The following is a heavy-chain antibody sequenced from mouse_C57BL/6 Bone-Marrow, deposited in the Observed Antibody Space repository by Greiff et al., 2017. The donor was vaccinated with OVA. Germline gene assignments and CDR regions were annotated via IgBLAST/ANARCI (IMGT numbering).Heavy chain of an antibody. D-gene: IGHD1-1*01. CDR1: GFTFNTYA. CDR3: VRSSYGDC. CDR2: IRRKSSNYAT. V-gene: IGHV10-3*01. Sequence: EVQLVESGGGLVQPKGSLKLSCAASGFTFNTYAMHWVRQAPGKGLEWVARIRRKSSNYATYYADSVKDRFTISRDDSQSMLYLQMNNLKTEDTAMYYCVRSSYGDCWGQGTTLTVSS. J-gene: IGHJ2*01.